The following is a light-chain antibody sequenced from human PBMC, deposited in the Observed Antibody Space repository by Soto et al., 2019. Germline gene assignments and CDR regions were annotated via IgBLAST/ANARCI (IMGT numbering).Light chain of an antibody. CDR3: QQYGDLIT. J-gene: IGKJ5*01. V-gene: IGKV3-20*01. CDR2: GAS. Sequence: EIVLTQSPGTLSLSPGERVALSCRASQSVSSSYLAWYQQKRGQAPRLLISGASSRATGVPDRFSGSGSGTDFTLTLSRLEPEDFAVYYCQQYGDLITFGQGTRLQIK. CDR1: QSVSSSY.